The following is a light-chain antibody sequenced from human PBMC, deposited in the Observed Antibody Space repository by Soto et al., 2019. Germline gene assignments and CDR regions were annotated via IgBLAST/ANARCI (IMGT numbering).Light chain of an antibody. J-gene: IGLJ2*01. Sequence: QSALTQPPSASGSPGQSVTISCTGTSTDIGGYDFVSWYQQQPGKAPTLLIYEVYKRPSGVPDRFSGSKSGNTASLTVSGLQDPDEDDYYCASFERSEERCVVFGGGTKVTVL. CDR2: EVY. CDR1: STDIGGYDF. V-gene: IGLV2-8*01. CDR3: ASFERSEERCVV.